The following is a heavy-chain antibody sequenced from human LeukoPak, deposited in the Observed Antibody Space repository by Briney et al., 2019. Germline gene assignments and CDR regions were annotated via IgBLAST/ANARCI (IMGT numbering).Heavy chain of an antibody. CDR3: ARARTVTTHFDY. CDR2: IYKNGRT. Sequence: PSETLSLTCTLSGGSLGRYSWSWVRQPPGKGLEWIGYIYKNGRTDKNPSLQSRVTMSVDSSKNQFSLKLSSVTAADTAVYYCARARTVTTHFDYWGQGTLVTVSS. CDR1: GGSLGRYS. D-gene: IGHD4-17*01. V-gene: IGHV4-59*01. J-gene: IGHJ4*02.